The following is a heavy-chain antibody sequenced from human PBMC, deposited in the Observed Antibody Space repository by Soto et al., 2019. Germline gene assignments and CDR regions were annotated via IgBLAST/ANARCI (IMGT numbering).Heavy chain of an antibody. CDR2: IYYSGST. V-gene: IGHV4-59*01. CDR3: AWGIAVAGIEVYYYYGMDV. J-gene: IGHJ6*02. Sequence: PSETLSLTCTVSGGSISSYYWSWIRQPPGKGLEWIGYIYYSGSTNYNPSLKSRVTISVDTSKNQFSLKLSSVTAADTAVYYCAWGIAVAGIEVYYYYGMDVWGQGTTVTVSS. CDR1: GGSISSYY. D-gene: IGHD6-19*01.